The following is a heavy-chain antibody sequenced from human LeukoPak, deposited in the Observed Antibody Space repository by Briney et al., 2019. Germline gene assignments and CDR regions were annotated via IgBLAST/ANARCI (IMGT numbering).Heavy chain of an antibody. D-gene: IGHD1-7*01. V-gene: IGHV3-74*01. CDR2: INSDGSNI. J-gene: IGHJ4*02. Sequence: QPGGSLRLSCAGSGFIFSSTWMHWVRQAPGEGLVWVSRINSDGSNINYADSVKGRFIISRDNAKNTLYLQMNSPRVEDTALYFCATAGNYRFDYWGQGTLVTVSS. CDR3: ATAGNYRFDY. CDR1: GFIFSSTW.